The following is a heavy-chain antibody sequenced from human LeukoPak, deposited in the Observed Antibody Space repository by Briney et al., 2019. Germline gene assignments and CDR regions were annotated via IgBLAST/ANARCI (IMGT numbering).Heavy chain of an antibody. CDR3: AREIFGSGGYPDF. V-gene: IGHV3-33*01. D-gene: IGHD3-10*01. CDR2: IWHDGSHK. Sequence: GRSLRLSCAATGFAFNTYAMHWVRQAPGQGLQWVALIWHDGSHKFYSSSVRGQFTISRDNSKNTVSLQMDNLRPEDTAVYYCAREIFGSGGYPDFWGQGTLVTVSS. J-gene: IGHJ4*02. CDR1: GFAFNTYA.